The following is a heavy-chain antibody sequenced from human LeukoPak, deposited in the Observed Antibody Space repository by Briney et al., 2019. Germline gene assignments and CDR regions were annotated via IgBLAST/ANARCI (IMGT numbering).Heavy chain of an antibody. CDR1: GFTFITYA. D-gene: IGHD5-24*01. J-gene: IGHJ4*02. Sequence: PGGSLRLSCAASGFTFITYAMHWVRQAPGKGLGWVAVISYDGSNEYYVDSVKGRFTISRDNSKNILYLQMNSLTAEDTAVYYCARDSLKNGYNYDYFDYWGQGTLVTVSS. V-gene: IGHV3-30-3*01. CDR2: ISYDGSNE. CDR3: ARDSLKNGYNYDYFDY.